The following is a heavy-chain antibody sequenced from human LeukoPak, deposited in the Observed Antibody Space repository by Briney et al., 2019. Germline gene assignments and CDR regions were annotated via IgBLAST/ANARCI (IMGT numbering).Heavy chain of an antibody. CDR2: INPNSGGT. CDR3: ARGNTGWLQIGSYYYMDV. V-gene: IGHV1-2*02. J-gene: IGHJ6*03. D-gene: IGHD5-24*01. CDR1: GYTFTGYY. Sequence: ASVKVSCKASGYTFTGYYMHWVRQAPGQGLEWMGWINPNSGGTNYAQKFQGRVTMTRDTSISTAYMELSSLRSEDTAVYYCARGNTGWLQIGSYYYMDVWGKGTTVTISS.